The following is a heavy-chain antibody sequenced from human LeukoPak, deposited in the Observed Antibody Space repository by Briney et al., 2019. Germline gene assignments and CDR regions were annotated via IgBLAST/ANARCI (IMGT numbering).Heavy chain of an antibody. CDR2: ISFTGST. CDR1: GASISSHY. J-gene: IGHJ4*02. Sequence: SETLSLTCTASGASISSHYWSWIRQPPGKGLEWIGLISFTGSTNYNPSLKSRVTTSVDTSKNQFSLKLSSVTAADTAVYYCARGGESSLPLDYWGQGTLVTVSS. V-gene: IGHV4-59*11. CDR3: ARGGESSLPLDY. D-gene: IGHD6-13*01.